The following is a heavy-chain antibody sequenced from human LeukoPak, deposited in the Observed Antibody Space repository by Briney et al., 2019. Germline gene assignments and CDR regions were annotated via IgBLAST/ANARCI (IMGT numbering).Heavy chain of an antibody. CDR1: GLTFSSHA. V-gene: IGHV3-23*01. CDR3: AKDYWEWPRVN. Sequence: QAGGSLRLSCAASGLTFSSHALSWVRQAPGKGLEWVSVISGSGDSTHYADSVRGRFTISRDNSKNTLYLQMESLGAEDTAVYYCAKDYWEWPRVNWGQGTLVTVPS. J-gene: IGHJ4*02. D-gene: IGHD3-3*01. CDR2: ISGSGDST.